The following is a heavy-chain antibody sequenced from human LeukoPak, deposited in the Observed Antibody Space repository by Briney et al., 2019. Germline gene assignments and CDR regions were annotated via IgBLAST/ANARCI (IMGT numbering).Heavy chain of an antibody. CDR3: ARDRRDSGYDLGDFDY. CDR1: GGPISSSSYY. Sequence: SETLSLTCTVSGGPISSSSYYWGWLRQPPGKGLEWIGSIYYSGSTYYNPSLKSRVTISVDTSKNQFSLKLSSVTAADTAVYYCARDRRDSGYDLGDFDYWGQGTLVTVSS. V-gene: IGHV4-39*07. J-gene: IGHJ4*02. D-gene: IGHD5-12*01. CDR2: IYYSGST.